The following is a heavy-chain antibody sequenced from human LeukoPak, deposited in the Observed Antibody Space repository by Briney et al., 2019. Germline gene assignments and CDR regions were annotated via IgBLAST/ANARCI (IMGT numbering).Heavy chain of an antibody. CDR3: ARDTDTVTTILDY. Sequence: PGGSLRLSCAASGLTFSSHWMHWVRQAPGKGLVWVSRITNDGSSTTYADSVKGRFTISRDNAKNTLYLQMNSLRAEDTAVYYCARDTDTVTTILDYWGQGTLVTVSS. CDR1: GLTFSSHW. V-gene: IGHV3-74*01. J-gene: IGHJ4*02. CDR2: ITNDGSST. D-gene: IGHD4-17*01.